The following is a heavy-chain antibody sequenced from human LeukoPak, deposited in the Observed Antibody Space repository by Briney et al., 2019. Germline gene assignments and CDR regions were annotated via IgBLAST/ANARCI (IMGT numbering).Heavy chain of an antibody. CDR2: ISSSSSYI. J-gene: IGHJ4*02. Sequence: GGSLRLSCAASGFTFSSYSMNWVRQAPGKGLEWVSSISSSSSYIYYADSVKGRFTISRDNAKNSLYLQMNSLRAEDTAVYYCARAGGRGCSSTSCYVAQWGQGTLVTVSS. D-gene: IGHD2-2*01. V-gene: IGHV3-21*01. CDR1: GFTFSSYS. CDR3: ARAGGRGCSSTSCYVAQ.